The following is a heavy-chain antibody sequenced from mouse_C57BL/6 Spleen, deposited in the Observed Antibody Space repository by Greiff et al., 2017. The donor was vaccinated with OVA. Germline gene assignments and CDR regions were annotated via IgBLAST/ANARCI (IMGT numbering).Heavy chain of an antibody. V-gene: IGHV6-6*01. D-gene: IGHD4-1*01. CDR3: TTNWGAY. CDR1: GFTFSDAW. CDR2: IRNKANNHAT. Sequence: EVKLMESGGGLVQPGGSMKLSCAASGFTFSDAWMDWVRQSPEKGLEWVAEIRNKANNHATYYAESVKGRFTISRDDSKSSVYLQMNSLRAEDTGIYYCTTNWGAYWGQGTLVTVSA. J-gene: IGHJ3*01.